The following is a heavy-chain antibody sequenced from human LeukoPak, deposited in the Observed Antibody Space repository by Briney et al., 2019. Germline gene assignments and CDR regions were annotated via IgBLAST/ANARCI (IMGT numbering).Heavy chain of an antibody. D-gene: IGHD3-22*01. Sequence: ASVKVSCKASGYTFTSYAMNWVRQAPGQGLEWMGWINTNTGNPTYAQGFTGQFVFSLDTSVSTAYLQISSLKAEDTAVYYCARSKSMIVVVIPTGDNDYWGQGTLVTVSS. CDR2: INTNTGNP. CDR3: ARSKSMIVVVIPTGDNDY. CDR1: GYTFTSYA. J-gene: IGHJ4*02. V-gene: IGHV7-4-1*02.